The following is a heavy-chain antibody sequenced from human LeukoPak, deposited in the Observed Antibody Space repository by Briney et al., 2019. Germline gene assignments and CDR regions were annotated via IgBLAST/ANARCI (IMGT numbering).Heavy chain of an antibody. CDR3: AKADGLYSSTYYYFDY. Sequence: GGSLRLSCAASGFTFSSYGMHWVRQAPGKGLEWVALIWYDGSNKYYADFVRGRFTISRDNSKNILYLQMNSLRAEDTAVYYCAKADGLYSSTYYYFDYWGQGNLVTVSS. D-gene: IGHD6-13*01. CDR2: IWYDGSNK. V-gene: IGHV3-33*06. CDR1: GFTFSSYG. J-gene: IGHJ4*02.